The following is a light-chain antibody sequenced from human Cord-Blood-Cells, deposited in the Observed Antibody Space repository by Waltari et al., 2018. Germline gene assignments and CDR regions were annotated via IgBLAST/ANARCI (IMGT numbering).Light chain of an antibody. CDR1: QSVSSN. CDR3: QQYNNWPPLT. J-gene: IGKJ4*01. V-gene: IGKV3-15*01. Sequence: EIVMTQSPATLSVSPGERATLSCMASQSVSSNLAWYQQNPGQAPRLLIYGASTRATGIPARFSGSGSGTEFTLTISSLQSEDFAVYYCQQYNNWPPLTFGGGTKVEIK. CDR2: GAS.